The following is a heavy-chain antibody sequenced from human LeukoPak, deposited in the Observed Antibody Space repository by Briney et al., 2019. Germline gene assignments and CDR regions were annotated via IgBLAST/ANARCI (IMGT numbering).Heavy chain of an antibody. Sequence: GGSLRLSCAASGFTFSSYAMHWVRQAPGKGLEWVAVISYDGSNKYYADSVKGRFTFSRDNAKNTLYLQMNSLRAEDTAVYYCSRGGFNHGFDVWGQGTTVTVSS. V-gene: IGHV3-30-3*01. D-gene: IGHD1-26*01. J-gene: IGHJ3*01. CDR2: ISYDGSNK. CDR3: SRGGFNHGFDV. CDR1: GFTFSSYA.